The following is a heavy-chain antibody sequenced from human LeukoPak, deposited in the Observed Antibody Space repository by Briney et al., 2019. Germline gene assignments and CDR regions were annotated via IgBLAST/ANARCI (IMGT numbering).Heavy chain of an antibody. V-gene: IGHV3-30*02. CDR2: IYYDGSSK. CDR3: RDPFDY. Sequence: GGSLRLSCAASGFTFSNYGIHWVRQAPGKGLEWVAFIYYDGSSKYYADSVKGRFTISRDNSKNTVYLQMNSLRGEDTAVYYCRDPFDYWGQGTLVTVSS. J-gene: IGHJ4*02. CDR1: GFTFSNYG.